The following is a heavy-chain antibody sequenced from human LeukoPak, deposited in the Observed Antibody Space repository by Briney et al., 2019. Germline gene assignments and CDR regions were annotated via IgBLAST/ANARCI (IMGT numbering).Heavy chain of an antibody. CDR2: INPSGGST. CDR3: ARDHEYYYGSGSYYPGGCDY. D-gene: IGHD3-10*01. V-gene: IGHV1-46*01. J-gene: IGHJ4*02. Sequence: GASVKVSCKASGYTFTGYYMHWVRQAPGQGLGWMGIINPSGGSTSCAQKFQGRVTMTRDTSTSTVYMELSSLRSEDTAVYYCARDHEYYYGSGSYYPGGCDYWGQGTLVTVSS. CDR1: GYTFTGYY.